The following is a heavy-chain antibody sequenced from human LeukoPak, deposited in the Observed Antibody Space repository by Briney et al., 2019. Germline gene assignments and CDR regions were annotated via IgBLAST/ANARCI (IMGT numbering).Heavy chain of an antibody. CDR3: ARGIQLWLSYDY. CDR2: IYYSGST. J-gene: IGHJ4*02. V-gene: IGHV4-59*01. D-gene: IGHD5-18*01. Sequence: SETLSLTCTVSGGSISSYYWSWIRQPPGKGLEWIGYIYYSGSTNYNPSLKSRVTISVDTSKNQFSLKLSSVTAADTAVYYCARGIQLWLSYDYWGQGTLVTVSS. CDR1: GGSISSYY.